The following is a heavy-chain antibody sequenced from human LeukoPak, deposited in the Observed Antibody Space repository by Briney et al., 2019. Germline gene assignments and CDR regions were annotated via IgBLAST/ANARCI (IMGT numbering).Heavy chain of an antibody. CDR1: GFTFSSYS. CDR3: ASLPYYYYGMDV. Sequence: GGSLRLSCAASGFTFSSYSVNWVRQAPGKGLEWVSYIRSSSSTIYYADSVKGRFTISRDNAKNSLYLQMNSLRDEDTAVYYCASLPYYYYGMDVWGQGTTVTVSS. V-gene: IGHV3-48*02. J-gene: IGHJ6*02. CDR2: IRSSSSTI.